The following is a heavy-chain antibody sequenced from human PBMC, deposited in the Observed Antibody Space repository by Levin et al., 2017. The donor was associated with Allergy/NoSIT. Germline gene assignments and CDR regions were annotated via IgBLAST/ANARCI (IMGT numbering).Heavy chain of an antibody. D-gene: IGHD1-1*01. CDR2: IYPGDSDT. CDR1: GYSFTSYW. J-gene: IGHJ6*03. Sequence: GASVKVSCQGSGYSFTSYWIGWVRQLPGKGLEWMGIIYPGDSDTRYSPSFQGQVTISADESISTAYLQWSSLKASDTAIYYCARRGTRDYYYYMDVWGKGTTVTVSS. CDR3: ARRGTRDYYYYMDV. V-gene: IGHV5-51*01.